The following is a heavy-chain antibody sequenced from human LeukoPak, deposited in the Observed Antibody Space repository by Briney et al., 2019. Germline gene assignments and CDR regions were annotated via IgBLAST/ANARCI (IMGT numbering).Heavy chain of an antibody. Sequence: GGSLRLSCAASGFTFSSYGMHWVRQAPGKGLEWVAFIRYDGSNKYYADSVKGRFTISRDNSKNTLYLQMNSLRAEDTAVYYCAKDMAEQMKVGYDYWGQGTLVTVSS. J-gene: IGHJ4*02. CDR1: GFTFSSYG. D-gene: IGHD2-8*02. CDR3: AKDMAEQMKVGYDY. CDR2: IRYDGSNK. V-gene: IGHV3-30*02.